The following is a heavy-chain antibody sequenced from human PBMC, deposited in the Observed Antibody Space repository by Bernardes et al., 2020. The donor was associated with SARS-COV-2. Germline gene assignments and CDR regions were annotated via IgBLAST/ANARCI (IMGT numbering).Heavy chain of an antibody. CDR3: ARVRRPLSTHWGWGENYYYYGMDV. D-gene: IGHD3-16*01. V-gene: IGHV1-2*04. CDR2: INPNSGGT. CDR1: GYTFTGYY. J-gene: IGHJ6*02. Sequence: ASVKVSCKASGYTFTGYYMHWVRQAPGQGLEWMGWINPNSGGTNYAQKFQGWVTMTRDTSISTAYMELSRLRSDDTAVYYCARVRRPLSTHWGWGENYYYYGMDVWGQGTTVTVSS.